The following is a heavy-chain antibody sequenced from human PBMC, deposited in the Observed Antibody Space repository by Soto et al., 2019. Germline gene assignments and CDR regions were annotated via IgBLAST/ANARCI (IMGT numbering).Heavy chain of an antibody. CDR1: GGTFSSYA. V-gene: IGHV1-69*01. CDR3: ARASGMVVAATRSLYYYYYGMDV. CDR2: IIPIFGTA. J-gene: IGHJ6*02. Sequence: QVQLVQSGAEVKKPGSSVKVSCKASGGTFSSYAISWVRQAPGQGLEWMGGIIPIFGTANYAQKFQGRVTITEDESTSTAYMELSSLRSEDTAVYYCARASGMVVAATRSLYYYYYGMDVWGQGTTVTVSS. D-gene: IGHD2-15*01.